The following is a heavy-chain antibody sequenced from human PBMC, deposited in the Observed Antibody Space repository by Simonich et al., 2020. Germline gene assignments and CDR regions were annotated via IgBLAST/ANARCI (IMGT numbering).Heavy chain of an antibody. V-gene: IGHV3-9*01. J-gene: IGHJ1*01. CDR1: GFTLDDYA. D-gene: IGHD6-13*01. CDR2: ISWKGGSI. CDR3: AKDVAAAGTEYFQH. Sequence: EVQLVESGGGLVQPGRSLRLSCAASGFTLDDYAMHWVRQAPGKGLEWVSGISWKGGSIGYADSVKGRFTISRDNAKNSLYLQMNSLRAEDTALYYCAKDVAAAGTEYFQHWGQGTLVTVSS.